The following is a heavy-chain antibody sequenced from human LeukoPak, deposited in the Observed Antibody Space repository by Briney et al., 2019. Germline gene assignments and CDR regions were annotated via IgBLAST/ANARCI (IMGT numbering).Heavy chain of an antibody. CDR3: AKDRLIVATPYYFDY. J-gene: IGHJ4*02. Sequence: GSLRLSCAASGFTFSSYGMHWVRQAPGKGLEWVAVISYDGSNKYYANSVKGRFTISRDNSKNTLYLQMNSLRAGDTAVYYCAKDRLIVATPYYFDYWGQGTLVTVSS. CDR1: GFTFSSYG. CDR2: ISYDGSNK. V-gene: IGHV3-30*18. D-gene: IGHD5-12*01.